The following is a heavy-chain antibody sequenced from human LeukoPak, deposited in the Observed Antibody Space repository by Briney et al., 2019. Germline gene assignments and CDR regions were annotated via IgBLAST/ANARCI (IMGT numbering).Heavy chain of an antibody. D-gene: IGHD2-15*01. CDR2: IYHSGST. CDR3: ARGPYCSGGSCYSGYWFDP. V-gene: IGHV4-30-2*01. CDR1: GGSISRGGYS. J-gene: IGHJ5*02. Sequence: SETLSLTCAVSGGSISRGGYSWSWLRQPPGRGLEWIGYIYHSGSTYYNPSLKSRVTISVDRYKDQFSLKQSSVTAADTAVYYCARGPYCSGGSCYSGYWFDPWGQGTLVTVSS.